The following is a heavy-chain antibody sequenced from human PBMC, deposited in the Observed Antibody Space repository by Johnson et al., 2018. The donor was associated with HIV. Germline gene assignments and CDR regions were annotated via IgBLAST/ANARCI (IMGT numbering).Heavy chain of an antibody. CDR1: GFTFSSYG. V-gene: IGHV3-30*03. D-gene: IGHD5-24*01. CDR2: ISYDGSNK. CDR3: ASEGATIEGRSTVDI. Sequence: QEQLVESGGGVVQPGRSLRLSCAASGFTFSSYGMHWVRQAPGKGLEWVAVISYDGSNKYYAESVTGRFTISRDISKNTLYLQMNSLRAEDTAVYYCASEGATIEGRSTVDIWGPGTMVTVSP. J-gene: IGHJ3*02.